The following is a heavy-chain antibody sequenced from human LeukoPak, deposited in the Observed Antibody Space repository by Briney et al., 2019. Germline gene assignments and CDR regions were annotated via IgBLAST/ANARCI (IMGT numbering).Heavy chain of an antibody. D-gene: IGHD3-10*01. CDR1: GFTFSSYA. CDR3: ASGYYYGSGSYYRYFDY. CDR2: ISYDGSNK. V-gene: IGHV3-30*04. J-gene: IGHJ4*02. Sequence: GGSLRLSCAASGFTFSSYAMHWVRQAPGKGLEWVAVISYDGSNKYYADSVKGRFTTSRDNSKNTLYLQMNSLRAEDTAVYYCASGYYYGSGSYYRYFDYWGQGTLATVPS.